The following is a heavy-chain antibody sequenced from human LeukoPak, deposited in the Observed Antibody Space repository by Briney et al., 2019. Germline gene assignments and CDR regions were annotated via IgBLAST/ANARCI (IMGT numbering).Heavy chain of an antibody. V-gene: IGHV1-2*02. CDR2: INPNSGGT. Sequence: ASVKVSCKASGYTFTGYYMHWVRQAPGQGLEWMGWINPNSGGTNYAQKFQGRVTMTRVTSISTAYMELSRLRSDDTAVYYCARDYQGNYDFWSGYHGEYYFDYWGQGTLVTVSS. CDR1: GYTFTGYY. J-gene: IGHJ4*02. CDR3: ARDYQGNYDFWSGYHGEYYFDY. D-gene: IGHD3-3*01.